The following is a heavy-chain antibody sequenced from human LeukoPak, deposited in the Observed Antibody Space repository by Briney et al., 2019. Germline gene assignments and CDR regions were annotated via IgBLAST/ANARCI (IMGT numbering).Heavy chain of an antibody. CDR2: ISSSSSYI. CDR1: GFTFSSYS. V-gene: IGHV3-21*01. Sequence: GGSLRLSCAASGFTFSSYSMNWVRQAPGKGLEWVSSISSSSSYIYCADSVKGRFTISRDNAKNSLYLQMNSLRAEDTAVYYCARTLQLVGSSDYWGQGTLVTVSS. D-gene: IGHD6-6*01. J-gene: IGHJ4*02. CDR3: ARTLQLVGSSDY.